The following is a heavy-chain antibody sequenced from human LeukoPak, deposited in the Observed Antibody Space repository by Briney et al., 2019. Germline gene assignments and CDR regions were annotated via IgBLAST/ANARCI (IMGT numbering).Heavy chain of an antibody. CDR3: ARDGLLTRTGMDV. V-gene: IGHV1-69*16. J-gene: IGHJ6*03. CDR2: ISPMLGTA. CDR1: GGSLSNYT. Sequence: SVKVSCKASGGSLSNYTISWVRQAPGQGLEWMGGISPMLGTAKYAQNFQGGVTITTDDSSSTVYMELSSLRFEDTASYFCARDGLLTRTGMDVWGKGTTVTVSS. D-gene: IGHD3/OR15-3a*01.